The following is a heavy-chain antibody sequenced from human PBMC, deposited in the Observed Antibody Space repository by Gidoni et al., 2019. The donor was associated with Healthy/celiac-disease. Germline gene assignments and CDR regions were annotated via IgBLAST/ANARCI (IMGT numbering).Heavy chain of an antibody. D-gene: IGHD2-15*01. CDR1: GYTFTGYY. V-gene: IGHV1-2*02. Sequence: QVQLVQSGAEGKTPEASVQVSCTSSGYTFTGYYMPWLRQAPGQGLEWMGWINPNSGGTNYAQKFQGRVTMTRDTSISTAYMELSRLRSDDTAVYYCARLGYCSGGSCYRGWYFDLWGRGTLVTVSS. CDR3: ARLGYCSGGSCYRGWYFDL. J-gene: IGHJ2*01. CDR2: INPNSGGT.